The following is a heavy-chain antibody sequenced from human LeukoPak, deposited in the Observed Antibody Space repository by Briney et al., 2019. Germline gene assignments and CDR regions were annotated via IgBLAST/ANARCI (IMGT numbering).Heavy chain of an antibody. J-gene: IGHJ4*02. D-gene: IGHD3-9*01. Sequence: SETLSLTCTVSGGSISSYYWSWIRQPPGKGLEWNGYIYYSGSTNYNPSLKSRVTISVDTSKNQFSLKLSSVTAADTAVYYCARHRTYDIPDPDFDYWGQGTLVTVSS. V-gene: IGHV4-59*08. CDR3: ARHRTYDIPDPDFDY. CDR1: GGSISSYY. CDR2: IYYSGST.